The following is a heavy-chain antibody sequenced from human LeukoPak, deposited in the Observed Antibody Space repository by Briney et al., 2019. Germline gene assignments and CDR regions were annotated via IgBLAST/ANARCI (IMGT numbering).Heavy chain of an antibody. CDR2: IYYSGST. Sequence: SETLSLTCTVSGCSISSYYWSWIRQPPGKGLEWIGYIYYSGSTNYNPSLKSRVTISVDTSKNQFSLKLSSVTAADTAVYYCASAIAVAGLPDYWGQGTLVTVSS. CDR1: GCSISSYY. D-gene: IGHD6-19*01. CDR3: ASAIAVAGLPDY. V-gene: IGHV4-59*12. J-gene: IGHJ4*02.